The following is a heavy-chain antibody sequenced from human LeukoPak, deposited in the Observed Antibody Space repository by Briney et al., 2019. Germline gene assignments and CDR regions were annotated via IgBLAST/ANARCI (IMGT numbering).Heavy chain of an antibody. CDR2: IRSKANSYAT. CDR1: GFTFSGSA. V-gene: IGHV3-73*01. J-gene: IGHJ4*02. D-gene: IGHD1-20*01. Sequence: GRSLRLSCAASGFTFSGSAMHWVRQASGKGLEWVGRIRSKANSYATAYAASVKGRFTISRDDSKNTAYLQMNSLKTEDTAVYYCTSRGITGTTGYWGQGTLVTVSS. CDR3: TSRGITGTTGY.